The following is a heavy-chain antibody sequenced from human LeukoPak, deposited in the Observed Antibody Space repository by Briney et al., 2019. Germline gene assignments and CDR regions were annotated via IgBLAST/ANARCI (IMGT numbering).Heavy chain of an antibody. CDR2: ISGSGGST. CDR1: GFTFSSYG. V-gene: IGHV3-23*01. CDR3: AKDLEREIAARPFGLDP. D-gene: IGHD6-6*01. Sequence: GGSLRLSCAASGFTFSSYGMHWVRQAPGKGLEWVSAISGSGGSTYYADSVKGRFTISRDNSKNTLYLQMNSLRAEDTAVYYCAKDLEREIAARPFGLDPWGQGTLVTVSS. J-gene: IGHJ5*02.